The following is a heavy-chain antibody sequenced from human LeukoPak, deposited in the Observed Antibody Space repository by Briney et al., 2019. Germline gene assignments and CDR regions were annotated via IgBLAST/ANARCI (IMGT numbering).Heavy chain of an antibody. J-gene: IGHJ4*02. V-gene: IGHV4-4*07. D-gene: IGHD3-3*01. CDR1: GSSISSYY. CDR3: ARDPITIFGVATIDY. CDR2: IYTSGST. Sequence: PSETLSLTCTVSGSSISSYYWSWIRQPAGKGLEWIGHIYTSGSTNYNPSLKSRVTMSVDTSKNQFSLKLSSVTAADTAVYYCARDPITIFGVATIDYWGQGTLVTVSS.